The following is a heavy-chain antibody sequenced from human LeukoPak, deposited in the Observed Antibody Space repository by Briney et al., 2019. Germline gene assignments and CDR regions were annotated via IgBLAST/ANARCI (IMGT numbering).Heavy chain of an antibody. CDR3: ARGGHYDYIWGRYRQKDGFDY. V-gene: IGHV4-38-2*02. CDR1: GYSISSGYY. Sequence: SETLSLTCTVSGYSISSGYYWGWIRQPPGKGLEWIGSIYHSGSTYYNPSLKSRVTISVDTSKNQFSLKLSSVTAADTAVYYCARGGHYDYIWGRYRQKDGFDYWGQGTLVTVSS. D-gene: IGHD3-16*02. CDR2: IYHSGST. J-gene: IGHJ4*02.